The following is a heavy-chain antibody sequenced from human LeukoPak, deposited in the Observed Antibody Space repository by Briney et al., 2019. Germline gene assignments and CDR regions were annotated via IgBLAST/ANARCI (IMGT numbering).Heavy chain of an antibody. J-gene: IGHJ4*02. V-gene: IGHV3-23*01. CDR2: VSGSGAST. D-gene: IGHD3-10*01. CDR1: GFNFSTYA. CDR3: ATSYYGSGSLSYRDS. Sequence: GGSLRLSCAASGFNFSTYAMSWVRQAPGKGLEWVSGVSGSGASTYYADSVKGRFAISRDNSKNMLCLQMNSLRDEDTALYYCATSYYGSGSLSYRDSWGQGTLVTVSS.